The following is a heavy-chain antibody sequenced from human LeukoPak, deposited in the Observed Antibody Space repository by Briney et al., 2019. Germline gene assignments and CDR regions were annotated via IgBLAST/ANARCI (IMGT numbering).Heavy chain of an antibody. CDR2: ISAYNGNT. D-gene: IGHD1-26*01. J-gene: IGHJ3*02. CDR3: ASGTRLGAFDI. Sequence: ASVKVSCKASGYTFTSYGISWVRQAPGQGLEWMGWISAYNGNTNYAQKLQGRVTMTRDTSISTAYMELSRLRSDDTAVYYCASGTRLGAFDIWGQGTMVTVSS. V-gene: IGHV1-18*01. CDR1: GYTFTSYG.